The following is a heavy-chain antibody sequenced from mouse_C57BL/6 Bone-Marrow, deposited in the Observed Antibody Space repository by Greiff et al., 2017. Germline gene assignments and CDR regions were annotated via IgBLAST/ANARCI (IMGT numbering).Heavy chain of an antibody. CDR3: ARIYDGYFYYAMDY. J-gene: IGHJ4*01. Sequence: EAQRVESGGGLVQPGGSLKLSCAASGFTFSDYGMAWVRQAPRKGPEWVAFISNLAYSIYYADTVTGRFTISRENAKNTLYLEMSSLRSEDTAMYYCARIYDGYFYYAMDYWGQGTSVTVSS. V-gene: IGHV5-15*01. D-gene: IGHD2-3*01. CDR1: GFTFSDYG. CDR2: ISNLAYSI.